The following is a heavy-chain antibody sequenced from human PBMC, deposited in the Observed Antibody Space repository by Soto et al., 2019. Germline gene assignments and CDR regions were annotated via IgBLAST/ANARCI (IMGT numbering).Heavy chain of an antibody. Sequence: EVQLVESGGTLVQPGGSLRLSCVASGFKFRSYWMSWVRQAPGKGLEWLANIKEDGSEKYYVDSVEGRFTISRDNARNSVYFQMNSLRVEDTSIYYWSGGVGRDSNEHFWGQGTLVIVPS. CDR2: IKEDGSEK. V-gene: IGHV3-7*01. CDR3: SGGVGRDSNEHF. D-gene: IGHD4-4*01. CDR1: GFKFRSYW. J-gene: IGHJ4*02.